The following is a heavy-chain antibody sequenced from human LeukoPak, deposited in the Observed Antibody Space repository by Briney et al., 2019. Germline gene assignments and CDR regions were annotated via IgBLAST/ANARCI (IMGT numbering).Heavy chain of an antibody. V-gene: IGHV3-23*01. J-gene: IGHJ4*02. CDR3: AKTFRVSSGNYYFDY. Sequence: GGSLRLSCAASGFTFSSYAMTWVRQAPGKGLEGVSAIGGSGSSTYYADSVKGRFTISRDNSKNTLYLQMNSLRAEDTAVYYCAKTFRVSSGNYYFDYWGQGTLVTVSS. D-gene: IGHD6-19*01. CDR1: GFTFSSYA. CDR2: IGGSGSST.